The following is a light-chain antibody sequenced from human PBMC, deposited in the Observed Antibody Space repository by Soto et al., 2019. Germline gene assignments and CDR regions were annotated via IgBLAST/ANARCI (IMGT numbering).Light chain of an antibody. V-gene: IGKV1-5*01. CDR1: QSPGNW. CDR2: DVY. Sequence: DIQMTQSPSTLSASVGDRVIITCRASQSPGNWLAWYQQKPGTAPVLLIYDVYSLKSGVPSRFSGSGSGTEFTLTISSLQPYDFATYYCQQYFSYTLTFGGGTKVEIK. CDR3: QQYFSYTLT. J-gene: IGKJ4*01.